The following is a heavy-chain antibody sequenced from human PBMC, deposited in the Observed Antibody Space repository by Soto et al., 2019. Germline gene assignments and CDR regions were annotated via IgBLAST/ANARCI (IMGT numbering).Heavy chain of an antibody. J-gene: IGHJ2*01. CDR3: ARGSNTVTRRYFDL. V-gene: IGHV4-31*03. D-gene: IGHD4-17*01. CDR1: GGSISSSGYY. CDR2: IYYSGST. Sequence: QVQLQESGPGLVKPSQTLSLTCTVSGGSISSSGYYWGWIRQHPGEGLEWIGYIYYSGSTYYNPSLKSRVTISADTSKNKFSLKLSSVTAADTAVYYCARGSNTVTRRYFDLWGRGTLVTVSS.